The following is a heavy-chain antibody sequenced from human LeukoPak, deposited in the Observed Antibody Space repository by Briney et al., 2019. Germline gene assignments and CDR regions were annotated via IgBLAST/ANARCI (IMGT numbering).Heavy chain of an antibody. J-gene: IGHJ6*03. CDR3: AKDGYDYYYYYMDV. D-gene: IGHD1-1*01. Sequence: GGSLRPSRAASGFTFNSYAMSWVRQAPGKWLEWVPAIIGNGGRKFYADFVKGRFTISRDNSKNTLYLQMNILRAEDMAVYYCAKDGYDYYYYYMDVWGKGTTVTVSS. CDR1: GFTFNSYA. CDR2: IIGNGGRK. V-gene: IGHV3-23*01.